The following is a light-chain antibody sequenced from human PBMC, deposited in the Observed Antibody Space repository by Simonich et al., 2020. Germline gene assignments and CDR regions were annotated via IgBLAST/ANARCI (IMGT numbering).Light chain of an antibody. J-gene: IGKJ3*01. CDR1: QSVLYSSNNKNY. CDR2: WAS. CDR3: QQYYSTPFT. Sequence: DIVMTQSPDSLAVSLGERATINCKSSQSVLYSSNNKNYLAWYQQKPGQPPKLLIYWASTRESVVPDRFSGSGSVTDFTLTISSLQAEDVAVYYCQQYYSTPFTFGPGTKVDIK. V-gene: IGKV4-1*01.